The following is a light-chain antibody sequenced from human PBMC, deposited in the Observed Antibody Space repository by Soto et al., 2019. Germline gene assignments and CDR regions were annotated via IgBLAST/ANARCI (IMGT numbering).Light chain of an antibody. CDR2: EVS. CDR3: SSYTGTSVV. Sequence: QSALTQPASVSGSPGQAITISCTGTSRDVGGNNYVSWYQHHPGKAPKLMIYEVSNRPSGVSNRFSGSKSGNTASLTISGLQAEDEADYYCSSYTGTSVVFGGGTKLNVL. V-gene: IGLV2-14*01. CDR1: SRDVGGNNY. J-gene: IGLJ3*02.